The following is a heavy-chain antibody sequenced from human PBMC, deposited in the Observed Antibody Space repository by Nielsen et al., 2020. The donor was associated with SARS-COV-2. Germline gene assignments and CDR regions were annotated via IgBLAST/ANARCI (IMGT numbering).Heavy chain of an antibody. V-gene: IGHV3-11*03. Sequence: GESLKISCAASGFTVSSNYMSWVRQAPGKGLEWVSYISSSSSYTNYADSVKGRFTISRDNAKNSLYLQMNSLRAEDTAVYYCGRPPDLYMAEDVWGQGTTVTVSS. J-gene: IGHJ6*02. CDR3: GRPPDLYMAEDV. D-gene: IGHD3-16*01. CDR2: ISSSSSYT. CDR1: GFTVSSNY.